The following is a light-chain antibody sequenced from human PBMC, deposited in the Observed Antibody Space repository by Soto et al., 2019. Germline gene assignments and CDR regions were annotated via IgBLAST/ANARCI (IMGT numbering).Light chain of an antibody. Sequence: IVMTQSPATVSVSPGERVTLSCRASQSVSNKLAWYQQKPGQAPRLLIYATSTRATDIPPSFSGSGSGTEFTLTISSLQSEDFAVYYCQQYNEWPLTFGGGTEVEIK. V-gene: IGKV3-15*01. CDR1: QSVSNK. CDR2: ATS. J-gene: IGKJ4*01. CDR3: QQYNEWPLT.